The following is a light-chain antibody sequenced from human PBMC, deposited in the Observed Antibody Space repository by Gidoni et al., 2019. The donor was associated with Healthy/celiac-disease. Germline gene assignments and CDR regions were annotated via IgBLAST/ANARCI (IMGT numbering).Light chain of an antibody. J-gene: IGKJ1*01. CDR1: QSVLYSSNNKNY. CDR3: QQYYSTPPT. V-gene: IGKV4-1*01. Sequence: DIVMTQSPDSLAVSLGERATINCKSSQSVLYSSNNKNYLAWYQQKPGQPPKLLIYWASTRESGVPDRFSGSGSGTDFTHTISILQDEDVAVYYCQQYYSTPPTFGQGTKVEIK. CDR2: WAS.